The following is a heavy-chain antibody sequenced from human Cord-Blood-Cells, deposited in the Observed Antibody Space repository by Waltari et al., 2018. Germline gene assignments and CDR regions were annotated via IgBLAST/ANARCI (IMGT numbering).Heavy chain of an antibody. J-gene: IGHJ3*02. CDR1: GGSFSGYY. CDR2: INHSGST. Sequence: QVQLQQWGAGLLKPSETLSLTCAVYGGSFSGYYWSWIRQPPGQGLEWIGEINHSGSTNYNPSLKSRVTISVDTSKNQFSLKLSSVTAADTAVYYCARGRGYCSSTSCYFAFDIWGQGTMVTVSS. V-gene: IGHV4-34*01. D-gene: IGHD2-2*01. CDR3: ARGRGYCSSTSCYFAFDI.